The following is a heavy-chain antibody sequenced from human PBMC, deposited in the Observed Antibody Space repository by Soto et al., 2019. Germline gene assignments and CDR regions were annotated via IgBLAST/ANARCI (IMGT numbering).Heavy chain of an antibody. CDR2: IYYSGST. CDR3: ARRYSGYVDFDY. J-gene: IGHJ4*02. CDR1: GGSVSSGSYY. Sequence: QVQLQESGPGLVKPSETLSLTCTVSGGSVSSGSYYWSWIRQPPGKGLEWIGYIYYSGSTNYNPPLQSRLTISVDPSETPYSQKVSSMTAADMAVYYCARRYSGYVDFDYWGQGTLVTVSS. V-gene: IGHV4-61*01. D-gene: IGHD5-12*01.